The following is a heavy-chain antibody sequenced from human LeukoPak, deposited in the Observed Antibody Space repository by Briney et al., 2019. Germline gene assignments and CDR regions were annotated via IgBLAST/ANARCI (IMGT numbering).Heavy chain of an antibody. J-gene: IGHJ4*02. D-gene: IGHD2-15*01. V-gene: IGHV3-48*03. CDR2: ISSSGSTI. CDR1: GFTFSSYE. Sequence: GGSLRLSCAASGFTFSSYEMNWVRQAPGKGLEWVSYISSSGSTIYYADSVKGRFTISRDNAKNSLYLQMNSLRAEDTAVYYCARWSRYCSGGSCRAGGIDYWGQGTLVTVSS. CDR3: ARWSRYCSGGSCRAGGIDY.